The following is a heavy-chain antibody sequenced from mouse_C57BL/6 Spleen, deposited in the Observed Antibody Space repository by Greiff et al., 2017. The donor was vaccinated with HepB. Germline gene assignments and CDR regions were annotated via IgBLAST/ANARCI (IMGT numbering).Heavy chain of an antibody. CDR1: GYAFSSSW. Sequence: QVQLKQSGPELVKPGASVKISCKASGYAFSSSWMNWVKQRPGKGLEWIGRIYPGDGDTNYNGKFKGKATLTADKSSSTAYMQLSSLTSEDSAVYFCARVGGSSLFDYWGQGTTLTVSS. J-gene: IGHJ2*01. D-gene: IGHD1-1*01. V-gene: IGHV1-82*01. CDR3: ARVGGSSLFDY. CDR2: IYPGDGDT.